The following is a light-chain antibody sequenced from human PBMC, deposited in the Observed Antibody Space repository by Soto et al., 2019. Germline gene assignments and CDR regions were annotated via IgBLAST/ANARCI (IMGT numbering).Light chain of an antibody. J-gene: IGLJ1*01. Sequence: QSVLTQSPSASGSPGQSVTISCNGTKNDIGVYDFVSWYQHHPGKAPRLIIYEVVQRPSGVPDRFSGSKSGNTASLTVSGLQAADEADYFCKSYAGSNTYVFGSGTKVTVL. CDR1: KNDIGVYDF. CDR2: EVV. V-gene: IGLV2-8*01. CDR3: KSYAGSNTYV.